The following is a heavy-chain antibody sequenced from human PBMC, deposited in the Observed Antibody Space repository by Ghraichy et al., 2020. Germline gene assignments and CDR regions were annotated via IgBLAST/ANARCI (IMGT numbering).Heavy chain of an antibody. J-gene: IGHJ6*02. CDR1: GFSFTTYN. D-gene: IGHD6-13*01. CDR3: ARDSSSSWYYFDSWGQGTLVTVSSGWTFCHCDYYYYHGMDV. Sequence: GGSLRLSCTASGFSFTTYNMNWVRQAPGKGLEWVSYISSRHNPIYYADSVKGRFTISRDNAKNSLYLQLNRLRYEDTAIYYCARDSSSSWYYFDSWGQGTLVTVSSGWTFCHCDYYYYHGMDVWGQGTTGTVAS. CDR2: ISSRHNPI. V-gene: IGHV3-48*02.